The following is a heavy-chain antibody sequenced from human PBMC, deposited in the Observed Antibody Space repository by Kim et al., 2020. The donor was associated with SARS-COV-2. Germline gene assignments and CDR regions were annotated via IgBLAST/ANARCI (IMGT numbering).Heavy chain of an antibody. CDR1: GYTFTSYA. V-gene: IGHV7-4-1*02. CDR2: INTNTGNP. CDR3: ARDFGGVITTDGWFDP. D-gene: IGHD3-3*01. Sequence: ASVKVSCKASGYTFTSYAMNWVRQAPGQGLEWMGWINTNTGNPTYAQGFTGRFVFSLDTSVSTAYLQISSLKAEDTAVYYCARDFGGVITTDGWFDPWGQGTLVTVSS. J-gene: IGHJ5*02.